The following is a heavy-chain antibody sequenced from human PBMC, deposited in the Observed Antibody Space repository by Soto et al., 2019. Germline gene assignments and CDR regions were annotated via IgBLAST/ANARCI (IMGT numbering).Heavy chain of an antibody. CDR2: ISDYNGNT. V-gene: IGHV1-18*01. D-gene: IGHD1-26*01. CDR3: ARDDGSYRERYYYYGMDV. CDR1: GYTFTSYG. J-gene: IGHJ6*02. Sequence: QVQLVQSGAEVKKPGASVKVSCKASGYTFTSYGISWVRQAPGQGLEWMGWISDYNGNTNYAQNLQGRVTMTTDTSTSTAYMELRSLRSDDTAVYYCARDDGSYRERYYYYGMDVWGQGTTVTVSS.